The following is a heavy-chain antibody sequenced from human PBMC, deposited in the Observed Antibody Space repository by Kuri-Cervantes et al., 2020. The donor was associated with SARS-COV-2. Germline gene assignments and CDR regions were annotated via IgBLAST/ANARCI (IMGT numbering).Heavy chain of an antibody. CDR2: ISSSSSYI. D-gene: IGHD2-2*01. J-gene: IGHJ2*01. CDR1: GFTFSSYA. Sequence: GESLKISCAASGFTFSSYAMHWVRQAPGKGLEWVSSISSSSSYIYYADSVKGRFTISRDNAKNSLYLQMNSLRAEDTAVYYCARAITHIVPAAIELWYFDLWGRGTLVTVSS. V-gene: IGHV3-21*01. CDR3: ARAITHIVPAAIELWYFDL.